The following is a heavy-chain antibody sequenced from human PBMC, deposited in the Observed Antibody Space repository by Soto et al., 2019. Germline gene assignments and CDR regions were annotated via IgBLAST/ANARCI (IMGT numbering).Heavy chain of an antibody. J-gene: IGHJ6*02. D-gene: IGHD5-18*01. Sequence: SETLSLTCTVSGGSIRSGGYYWSWVRQSPRRGLEWIGNIYYSGSTYYNPSLKSRLTISVDTSKNQFSLNLSSVTAADTAVYYCARDRLMATAGTARHYFGLDVWGQGTTVTAP. CDR3: ARDRLMATAGTARHYFGLDV. CDR1: GGSIRSGGYY. CDR2: IYYSGST. V-gene: IGHV4-31*03.